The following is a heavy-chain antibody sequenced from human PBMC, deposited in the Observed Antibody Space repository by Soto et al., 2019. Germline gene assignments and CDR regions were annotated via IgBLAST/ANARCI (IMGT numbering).Heavy chain of an antibody. CDR1: GFSLSTSGVG. Sequence: QITLKESGPTRVRPTQTLTLTCTFSGFSLSTSGVGVGWIRQPPGKPLDWLALIYWDNDKRYSPSLSSRLTNAKATSNNQVLLTMTHTDPVDTATYYCAHIGPYYSGSPYFDYWGQGSLVTVSS. CDR2: IYWDNDK. V-gene: IGHV2-5*02. D-gene: IGHD3-10*01. J-gene: IGHJ4*02. CDR3: AHIGPYYSGSPYFDY.